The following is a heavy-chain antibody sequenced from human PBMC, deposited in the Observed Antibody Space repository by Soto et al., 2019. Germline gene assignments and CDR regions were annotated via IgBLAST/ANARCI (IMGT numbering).Heavy chain of an antibody. D-gene: IGHD6-13*01. CDR3: ARALHSSSTFDY. CDR1: GGSISSSSYY. CDR2: IYYSGST. J-gene: IGHJ4*02. V-gene: IGHV4-39*02. Sequence: SETLCLTCTVSGGSISSSSYYWGWIRQPPGKGLEWIGRIYYSGSTYYTPSLKSRVTISVDTSKNQFSLRLDSVTAADTAVYYCARALHSSSTFDYWGQGTLVTVSS.